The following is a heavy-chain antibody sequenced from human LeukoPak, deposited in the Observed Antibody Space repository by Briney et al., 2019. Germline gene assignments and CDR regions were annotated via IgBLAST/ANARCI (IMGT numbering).Heavy chain of an antibody. Sequence: SETLSLTCTVSGGSISSYYWSWIRQPPGKGLEWIGYIYYSGSTNYNPPLKSRVTISVDTSKNQFSLKLSSVTAADTAVYYCAREGPDNWFDPWGQGTLVTVSS. V-gene: IGHV4-59*01. CDR1: GGSISSYY. CDR2: IYYSGST. CDR3: AREGPDNWFDP. J-gene: IGHJ5*02.